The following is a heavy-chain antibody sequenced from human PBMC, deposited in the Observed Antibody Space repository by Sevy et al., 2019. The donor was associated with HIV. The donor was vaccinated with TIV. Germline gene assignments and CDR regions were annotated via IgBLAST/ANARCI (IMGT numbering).Heavy chain of an antibody. Sequence: SETLSLTCTVSGGSISSYYWSWIRQPPGKGLEAIGYMYYNGRTYYNPSLSSRVIISVDKSQNQVSLQLSSVTAADTGVDYCVRAGGNADWGMDVWGQGITVTVSS. CDR1: GGSISSYY. D-gene: IGHD7-27*01. J-gene: IGHJ6*02. CDR2: MYYNGRT. V-gene: IGHV4-59*12. CDR3: VRAGGNADWGMDV.